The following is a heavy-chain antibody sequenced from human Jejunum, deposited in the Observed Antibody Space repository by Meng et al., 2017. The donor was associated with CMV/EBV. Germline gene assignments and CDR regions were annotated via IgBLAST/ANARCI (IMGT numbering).Heavy chain of an antibody. J-gene: IGHJ6*02. Sequence: TVSGASFSNSYWSWIRQHPGRGLEWSGFIFHSGSTSYNPSLESRVTISVDTSKNQFSLKVSSVTAADTAVYFCARTDYYSYYGMDVWGPGTTVTVSS. CDR3: ARTDYYSYYGMDV. CDR2: IFHSGST. V-gene: IGHV4-59*01. CDR1: GASFSNSY.